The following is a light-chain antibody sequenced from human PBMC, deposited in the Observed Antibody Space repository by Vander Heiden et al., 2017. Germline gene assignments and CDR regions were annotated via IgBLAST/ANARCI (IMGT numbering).Light chain of an antibody. CDR1: QSISSY. Sequence: DIHMTQSPSPLSPSLGDSVTIPLRASQSISSYLNWYQQKPGKAPKLLIYAASSLQSGVPARFSGSGSGTDFTLTISSLQPEDFAIYYCQQGYSTPLAFGPGTKVDIK. J-gene: IGKJ3*01. V-gene: IGKV1-39*01. CDR2: AAS. CDR3: QQGYSTPLA.